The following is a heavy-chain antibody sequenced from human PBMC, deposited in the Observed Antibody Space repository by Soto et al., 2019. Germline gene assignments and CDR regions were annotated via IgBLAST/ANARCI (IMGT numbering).Heavy chain of an antibody. V-gene: IGHV1-2*04. D-gene: IGHD2-8*01. J-gene: IGHJ6*02. CDR1: GYSFTYYH. CDR2: INPKSGGT. CDR3: ARGHSTDCSNGVCSLFYNHEMDV. Sequence: GASVKVSCKASGYSFTYYHIHWVRQAPGQGLEWLGRINPKSGGTSTAQKFQGWVTMTRDRSISTVYMELTRLRSDDTAVYFCARGHSTDCSNGVCSLFYNHEMDVWGQGTTVTVSS.